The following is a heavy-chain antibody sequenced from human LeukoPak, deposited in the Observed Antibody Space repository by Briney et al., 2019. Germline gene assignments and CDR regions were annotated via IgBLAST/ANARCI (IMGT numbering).Heavy chain of an antibody. J-gene: IGHJ5*02. CDR1: GFTFSSYW. D-gene: IGHD3-3*01. V-gene: IGHV3-7*01. Sequence: PGGSLRLSCAASGFTFSSYWMSWVRQAPGKGLEWVANIKQDGSEKYYVDSVKGRLTISRDNAKNSLYLQMNSLRAEDTAVYYCARDHANYDFWSGYYTPYNWFDPWGQGTLVTVSS. CDR2: IKQDGSEK. CDR3: ARDHANYDFWSGYYTPYNWFDP.